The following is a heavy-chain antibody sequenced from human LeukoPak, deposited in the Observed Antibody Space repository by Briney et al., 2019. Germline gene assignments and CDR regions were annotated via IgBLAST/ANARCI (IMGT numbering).Heavy chain of an antibody. CDR1: GFTFSSYS. CDR2: ISSSSSNI. V-gene: IGHV3-21*01. J-gene: IGHJ4*02. D-gene: IGHD3-3*01. CDR3: ARDRYYDFWSGYYDGTPLDY. Sequence: GGSLRLSCAASGFTFSSYSMNWVRQAPGKGLEWVSSISSSSSNIYYADTVKGRFTISRDNAKNSLYLQMNSLRAEDTAVYYCARDRYYDFWSGYYDGTPLDYWGQGTLVTVSS.